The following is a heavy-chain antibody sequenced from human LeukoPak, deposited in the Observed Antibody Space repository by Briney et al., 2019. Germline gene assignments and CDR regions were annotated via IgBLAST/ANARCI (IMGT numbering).Heavy chain of an antibody. J-gene: IGHJ4*02. D-gene: IGHD3-10*01. CDR1: GGIISSDY. V-gene: IGHV4-59*08. Sequence: SETLSLTCTVSGGIISSDYWQWIRQPPGKGLEWVGYIYNSEFTHYNSSLKSRVSISIDTSKNQFSLKLTSVTAADTAVYYCATRGYWGQGTLVAVSS. CDR2: IYNSEFT. CDR3: ATRGY.